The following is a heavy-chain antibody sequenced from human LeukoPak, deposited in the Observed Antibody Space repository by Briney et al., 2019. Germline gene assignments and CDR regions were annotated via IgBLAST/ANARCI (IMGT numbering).Heavy chain of an antibody. J-gene: IGHJ4*02. CDR1: GFTFTSSA. CDR2: IVVGSGNT. Sequence: ASVKVSCKASGFTFTSSAVQWVRQARGQRLEWIGWIVVGSGNTNYAQKFQERVTITRDMSTSTAYMELSSLRSEDTAVYYCAAATRAQLLFDYWGQGTLVTASS. V-gene: IGHV1-58*01. CDR3: AAATRAQLLFDY. D-gene: IGHD2-2*01.